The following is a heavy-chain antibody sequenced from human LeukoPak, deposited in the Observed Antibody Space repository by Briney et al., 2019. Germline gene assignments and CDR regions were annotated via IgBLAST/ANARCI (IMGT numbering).Heavy chain of an antibody. D-gene: IGHD3-3*01. Sequence: GGSLRLSCVVSGFTISNDWMSWLRQAPGKGLEWVANIKKDGSEKYYVDSVKGRFTISRDNAKNSLYLQMNSLRAEDTAVYYCARDFSPPTNFGVVVYYYYYYYMDVWGKGTTVTVSS. CDR1: GFTISNDW. J-gene: IGHJ6*03. V-gene: IGHV3-7*01. CDR2: IKKDGSEK. CDR3: ARDFSPPTNFGVVVYYYYYYYMDV.